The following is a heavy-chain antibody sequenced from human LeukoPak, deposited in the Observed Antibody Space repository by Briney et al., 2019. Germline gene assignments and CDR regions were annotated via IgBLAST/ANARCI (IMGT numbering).Heavy chain of an antibody. J-gene: IGHJ6*04. CDR2: ISYDGSNK. CDR1: GFTLSSYA. D-gene: IGHD2-2*01. CDR3: ARVDCSSTICWGSYYGMDV. V-gene: IGHV3-30*04. Sequence: GGSLRLSCAASGFTLSSYAMHWVRQAPGKGLEWVAVISYDGSNKYYADSVKGRFTISRDNSKNTLYLQMNSLRAEDTAVYYCARVDCSSTICWGSYYGMDVWGKGTTVTVSS.